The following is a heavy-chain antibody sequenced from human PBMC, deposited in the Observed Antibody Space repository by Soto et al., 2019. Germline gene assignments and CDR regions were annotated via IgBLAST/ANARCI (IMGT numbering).Heavy chain of an antibody. D-gene: IGHD3-22*01. CDR3: ARETYYYDSSGTYYFDY. CDR1: GGSISSSNW. V-gene: IGHV4-4*02. CDR2: IYHSGST. Sequence: QVQLQESGPGLVKPSGTLSLTCAVSGGSISSSNWWSWVRQPPGKGLEWIGEIYHSGSTNYNPSLKSRVTISVDKSKNQFSLKLSSVTAADTAVYYCARETYYYDSSGTYYFDYWGQGTLVTVSS. J-gene: IGHJ4*02.